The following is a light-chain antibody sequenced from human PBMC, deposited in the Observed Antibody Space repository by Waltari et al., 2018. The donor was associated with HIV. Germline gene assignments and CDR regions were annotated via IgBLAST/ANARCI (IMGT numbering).Light chain of an antibody. V-gene: IGLV1-47*01. CDR2: RNN. Sequence: QSVLTQPPSASGTPGQRVTISCSGSSSNIGSKYVYWYQQLPGTAPKLLIYRNNQQPSGVPDRFSGSKSGTSASLAISGVRSEDEADYYCAAWDDSLLFGGGTKLTVL. CDR3: AAWDDSLL. J-gene: IGLJ2*01. CDR1: SSNIGSKY.